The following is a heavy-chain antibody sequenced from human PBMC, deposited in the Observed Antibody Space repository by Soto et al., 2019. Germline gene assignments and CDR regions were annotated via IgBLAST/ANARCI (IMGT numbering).Heavy chain of an antibody. CDR3: ARVGPGNWFDP. Sequence: SETLSLTCSVSGDSISSYYWSWIRQPPGKGLEWIGYIQYTGSTNYNPSLKSRVTISVDTSKNQFSLILTSVTAADTAVYYCARVGPGNWFDPWGQGALVT. J-gene: IGHJ5*02. CDR2: IQYTGST. CDR1: GDSISSYY. V-gene: IGHV4-59*01.